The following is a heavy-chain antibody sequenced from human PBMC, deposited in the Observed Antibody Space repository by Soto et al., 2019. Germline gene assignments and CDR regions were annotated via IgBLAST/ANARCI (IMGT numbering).Heavy chain of an antibody. V-gene: IGHV1-24*01. Sequence: QVQVVQSGAEVKKPGASVKVSCKVSGFTLTELSIHWVRQAPGKGLEWMGGFDPEDGETIYAQKFQGRVTMTEDTSTDTAYLDLSSLRSEDTAVYYCAATYTVATITIDYWCQGTLVTFSS. J-gene: IGHJ4*02. CDR3: AATYTVATITIDY. CDR2: FDPEDGET. D-gene: IGHD5-12*01. CDR1: GFTLTELS.